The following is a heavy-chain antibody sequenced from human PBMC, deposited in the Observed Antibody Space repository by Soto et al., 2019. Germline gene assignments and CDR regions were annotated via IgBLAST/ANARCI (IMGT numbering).Heavy chain of an antibody. CDR2: INPDNGNT. D-gene: IGHD2-15*01. CDR3: ARGIATGPLDP. J-gene: IGHJ5*02. Sequence: PVKVSCKASGYTFTRYTMNWVRQAPGQRLEWMGWINPDNGNTKSSQKFQDRVIITRDTSASTAYMDLSSLRSEDTAVYYCARGIATGPLDPWGQGTLVTLSS. V-gene: IGHV1-3*01. CDR1: GYTFTRYT.